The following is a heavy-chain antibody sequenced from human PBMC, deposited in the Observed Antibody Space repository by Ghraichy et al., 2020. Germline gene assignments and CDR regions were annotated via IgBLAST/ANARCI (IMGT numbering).Heavy chain of an antibody. V-gene: IGHV1-46*01. J-gene: IGHJ4*02. CDR2: INPSGGST. CDR1: GYTFTSYH. CDR3: ARERVVAAADTGGFDY. D-gene: IGHD6-13*01. Sequence: ASVKVSCKASGYTFTSYHMHWLRQAPGQGLEWMGIINPSGGSTSYAQKFQGRVTTTKDTSTSTVYMELSSLRSEDTAVYYCARERVVAAADTGGFDYWGQGTLVTVSS.